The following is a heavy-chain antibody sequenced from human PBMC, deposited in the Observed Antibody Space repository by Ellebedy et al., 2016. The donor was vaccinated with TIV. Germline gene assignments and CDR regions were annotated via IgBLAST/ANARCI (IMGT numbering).Heavy chain of an antibody. J-gene: IGHJ3*01. D-gene: IGHD3-22*01. CDR2: LHPSGTP. CDR3: ARHGPQWFDAFDL. Sequence: GSLRLSCAASGVSITSHFRTWIRQPAGGGLEWIGRLHPSGTPNYNPSLKSRVIMSRDTSKDQFSLKLSSVTAADTAVYYCARHGPQWFDAFDLWGQGTLVTVSS. V-gene: IGHV4-4*07. CDR1: GVSITSHF.